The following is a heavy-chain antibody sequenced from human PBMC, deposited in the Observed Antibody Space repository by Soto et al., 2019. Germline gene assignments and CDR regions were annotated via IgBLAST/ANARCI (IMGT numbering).Heavy chain of an antibody. J-gene: IGHJ4*02. CDR1: GYTFTSYD. V-gene: IGHV1-8*01. CDR2: MNPNSGNT. D-gene: IGHD6-19*01. Sequence: GASVKVSCKASGYTFTSYDISCVRQATGQGLEWMGRMNPNSGNTGYAQKFQGRVTMTRNTSISTAYMELSSLRPEDTAVYYCARGPYSSGWYVTDYWGQGTLVTVSS. CDR3: ARGPYSSGWYVTDY.